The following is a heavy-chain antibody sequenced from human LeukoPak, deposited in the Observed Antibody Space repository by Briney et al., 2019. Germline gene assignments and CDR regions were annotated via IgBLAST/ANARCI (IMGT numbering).Heavy chain of an antibody. CDR2: IYSGDST. D-gene: IGHD3-10*01. Sequence: GGSLRLSCAASGFTVSSNYMSWVRQAPGKGLEWVSVIYSGDSTYYADSVKGRFTISRDNSKNTLYLQMNSLRAEDTAVYYCARHGSMTLIRGRLRYYYMDVWGKGTTVTISS. CDR1: GFTVSSNY. CDR3: ARHGSMTLIRGRLRYYYMDV. J-gene: IGHJ6*03. V-gene: IGHV3-53*01.